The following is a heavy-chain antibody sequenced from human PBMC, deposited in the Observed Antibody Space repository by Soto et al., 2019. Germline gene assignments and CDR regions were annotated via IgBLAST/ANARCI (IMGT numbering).Heavy chain of an antibody. V-gene: IGHV4-59*01. CDR2: IYYSGST. J-gene: IGHJ6*02. D-gene: IGHD3-22*01. CDR3: ARARDSSGYFVGYLYGMDV. CDR1: GGSISSYY. Sequence: SETLSLTCTVSGGSISSYYWSWIRQPPGKGLEWIGYIYYSGSTNYNPSLKSRVTISVDTSKNQFSLKLSSVTAADTAVYYCARARDSSGYFVGYLYGMDVWGQGTTVTVSS.